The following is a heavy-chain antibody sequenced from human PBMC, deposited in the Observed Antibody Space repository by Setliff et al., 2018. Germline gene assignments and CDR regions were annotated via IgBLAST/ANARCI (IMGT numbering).Heavy chain of an antibody. Sequence: GGSLSLSCAASGFTFTNYAMTWIRQAPGKGLEWVSAISGDGDKAFYADSVKGRFIISRDNSMNTLNLQMNSLKADDTAVYYCATFQSTVADKWGQGTLVTVS. J-gene: IGHJ4*02. V-gene: IGHV3-23*01. CDR2: ISGDGDKA. CDR3: ATFQSTVADK. CDR1: GFTFTNYA. D-gene: IGHD4-17*01.